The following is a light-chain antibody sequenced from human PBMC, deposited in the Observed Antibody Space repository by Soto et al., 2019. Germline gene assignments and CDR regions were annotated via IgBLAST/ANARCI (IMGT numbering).Light chain of an antibody. CDR2: KAS. V-gene: IGKV1-5*03. J-gene: IGKJ1*01. CDR3: QQYNSYSGT. CDR1: QSISSW. Sequence: DIQMTQSPSTRSAAVVDRVTITCLASQSISSWLAWYQQKPGKAPKLLMYKASSLESGVPSRFSGSGSGTEFTLTISSLQTDDFATYYCQQYNSYSGTFGQGTKVDIK.